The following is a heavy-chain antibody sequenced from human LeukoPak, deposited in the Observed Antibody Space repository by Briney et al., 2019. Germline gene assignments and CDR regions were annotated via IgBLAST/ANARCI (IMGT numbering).Heavy chain of an antibody. J-gene: IGHJ4*02. Sequence: SETLSLTCTVSGGSVSSWYWSWIRQPPGKGLEWIGYIYDSGNTKYNTSLKSRVTISIDTPKNQFSLKLTSVTAADTATYYCARETSLMGYASGLGFNYWGQGILVTVSS. D-gene: IGHD6-19*01. CDR3: ARETSLMGYASGLGFNY. CDR1: GGSVSSWY. CDR2: IYDSGNT. V-gene: IGHV4-59*02.